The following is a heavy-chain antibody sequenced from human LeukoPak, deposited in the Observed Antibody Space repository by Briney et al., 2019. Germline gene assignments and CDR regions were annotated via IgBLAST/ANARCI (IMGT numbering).Heavy chain of an antibody. V-gene: IGHV4-4*02. Sequence: KASGTLSLTCGVSGGSISNTNWWTWVRQPPGRGLEWIGEVNLQGSTNYNPSLKSRVAISVDKPENHISLKLTSVTAADTAVYYCAREGGPYRPLDYSGQGTLVTVAS. CDR2: VNLQGST. CDR3: AREGGPYRPLDY. J-gene: IGHJ4*02. CDR1: GGSISNTNW.